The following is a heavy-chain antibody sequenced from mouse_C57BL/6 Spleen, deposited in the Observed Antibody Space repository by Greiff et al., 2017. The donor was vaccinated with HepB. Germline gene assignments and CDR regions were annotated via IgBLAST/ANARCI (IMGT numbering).Heavy chain of an antibody. CDR3: ARRKLYEGLDY. D-gene: IGHD2-3*01. Sequence: VQLQQSGPELVKPGASVKISCKASGYAFSSSWMNWVKQRPGKGLEWLGRIYPGDGDTNYNGKFKGKATLTADTSSSTAYMQLSSLTSEDSAVYFCARRKLYEGLDYWGQGTTLTVSS. J-gene: IGHJ2*01. CDR2: IYPGDGDT. CDR1: GYAFSSSW. V-gene: IGHV1-82*01.